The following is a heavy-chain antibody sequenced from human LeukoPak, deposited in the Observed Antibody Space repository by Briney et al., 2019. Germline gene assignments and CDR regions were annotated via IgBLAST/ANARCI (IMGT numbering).Heavy chain of an antibody. J-gene: IGHJ4*02. Sequence: GGSLRLSCAAPGFTFSSYSMNWVRQAPGKGLEWVSSISPSSTYIYYADSMKGRFTISRDNAKNSLYLQMNSLRAEDTAVYYCARDSVWRGPPIAVAGTDFWGRGTLVTVSS. D-gene: IGHD6-19*01. CDR1: GFTFSSYS. CDR3: ARDSVWRGPPIAVAGTDF. V-gene: IGHV3-21*01. CDR2: ISPSSTYI.